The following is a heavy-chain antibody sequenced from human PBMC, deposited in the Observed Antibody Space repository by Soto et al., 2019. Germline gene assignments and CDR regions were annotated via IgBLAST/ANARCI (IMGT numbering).Heavy chain of an antibody. CDR3: ARPRLRLNWFDP. D-gene: IGHD5-12*01. V-gene: IGHV4-39*01. CDR1: GGSISSSSYY. CDR2: IYYSGST. Sequence: SETLSLTCTVSGGSISSSSYYWGWFRQPPGKGLEWIGSIYYSGSTYYNPSLKSRVTISVDTSKNQFSLKLSSVTAADTAVYYCARPRLRLNWFDPWGQGTLVTVSS. J-gene: IGHJ5*02.